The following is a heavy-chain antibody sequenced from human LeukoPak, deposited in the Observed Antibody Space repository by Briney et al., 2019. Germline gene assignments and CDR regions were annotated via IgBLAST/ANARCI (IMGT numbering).Heavy chain of an antibody. CDR3: ATTYYYGSRGFDP. D-gene: IGHD3-10*01. Sequence: PGGSLRLSCAASGFTFSSYSMNWVRQAPGKGLEWVSSISSSSYIYYADSVKGRFTISRDNAKNSLYLQMNSLRAEDTAVYYCATTYYYGSRGFDPWGQGTLVTVS. CDR1: GFTFSSYS. J-gene: IGHJ5*02. V-gene: IGHV3-21*01. CDR2: ISSSSYI.